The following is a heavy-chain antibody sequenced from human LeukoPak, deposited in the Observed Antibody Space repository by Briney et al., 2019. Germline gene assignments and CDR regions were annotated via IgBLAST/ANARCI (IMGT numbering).Heavy chain of an antibody. J-gene: IGHJ4*02. CDR1: EFTFGRYW. CDR3: ARVSPYANIVATIGGDLDY. D-gene: IGHD5-12*01. CDR2: IKQDGNEK. Sequence: GGSLGLPVAVSEFTFGRYWLTGAGQAPRKGRGGVATIKQDGNEKYYVDSVKGRFTISRDNAKNSLYLQMNSLRAEDTAVYYCARVSPYANIVATIGGDLDYWGQGTLVTVSS. V-gene: IGHV3-7*01.